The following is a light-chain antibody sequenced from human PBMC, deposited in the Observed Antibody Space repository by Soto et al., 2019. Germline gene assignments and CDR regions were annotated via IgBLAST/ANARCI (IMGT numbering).Light chain of an antibody. V-gene: IGKV1-27*01. CDR3: QKYSSVPA. Sequence: DIQMTQSPTSLSASVGDRVTITCRASQGIRNFVAWYQQKPGKAPKLLIYAASTLQSGVPSRFSGSGSGTDFTLTISSLQPEDVATYSCQKYSSVPAFGPGTKVEIK. CDR2: AAS. J-gene: IGKJ3*01. CDR1: QGIRNF.